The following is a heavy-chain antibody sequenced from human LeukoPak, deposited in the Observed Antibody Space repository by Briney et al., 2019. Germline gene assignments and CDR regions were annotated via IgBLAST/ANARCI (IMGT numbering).Heavy chain of an antibody. D-gene: IGHD3-3*01. V-gene: IGHV4-4*08. CDR2: IYSSGST. CDR3: ARFFWSASKRLDY. J-gene: IGHJ4*02. Sequence: SETLSLTCTVSGGSISSYYWSWIRQPPGRGLEWIGYIYSSGSTVYNPSLTSRVTMSVVTSKNQFSLKLSSVIAADTAVYYCARFFWSASKRLDYWGQGSLVTVSS. CDR1: GGSISSYY.